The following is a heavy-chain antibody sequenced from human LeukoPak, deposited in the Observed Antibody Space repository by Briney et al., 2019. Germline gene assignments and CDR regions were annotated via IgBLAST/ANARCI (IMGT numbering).Heavy chain of an antibody. Sequence: SETLSLTCAVYGGSISSYYWSWIRQPPGKGLEWIGYIYYSGSTNYNPSLKSRVTISVDTSKNQFSLKLSSVTAADTAVYYCASTSKNSNYGMDVWGQGTTVTVSS. CDR2: IYYSGST. J-gene: IGHJ6*02. CDR3: ASTSKNSNYGMDV. D-gene: IGHD2-2*01. CDR1: GGSISSYY. V-gene: IGHV4-59*01.